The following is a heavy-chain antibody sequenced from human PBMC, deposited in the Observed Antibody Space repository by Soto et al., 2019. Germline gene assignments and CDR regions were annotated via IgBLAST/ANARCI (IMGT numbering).Heavy chain of an antibody. CDR2: IHYSGNT. Sequence: PSETLSRTCTVSGGSISSGHYYCSWIRQHPGKGLELIGHIHYSGNTYYNPSLKSRLAMSVDTSKNHFSLRLSSVTAADTAFYYCARNPTMIALGNFQHWGQGTMVTVSS. V-gene: IGHV4-31*03. J-gene: IGHJ1*01. CDR1: GGSISSGHYY. D-gene: IGHD3-22*01. CDR3: ARNPTMIALGNFQH.